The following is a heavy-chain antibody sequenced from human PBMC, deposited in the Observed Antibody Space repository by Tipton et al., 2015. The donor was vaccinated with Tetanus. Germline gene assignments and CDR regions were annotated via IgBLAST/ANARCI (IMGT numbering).Heavy chain of an antibody. V-gene: IGHV4-59*07. CDR2: THHSGNT. J-gene: IGHJ3*02. CDR3: ARWGEDSGSSSLYAFDI. D-gene: IGHD3-10*01. Sequence: TLSLTCSVSGASIRSYYWNWIRHIPGKGLEWIGYTHHSGNTKYNPSRSGRVTTSVDTSKNQFSLKISSRTAADTAVYYCARWGEDSGSSSLYAFDIRGQGTMVSVS. CDR1: GASIRSYY.